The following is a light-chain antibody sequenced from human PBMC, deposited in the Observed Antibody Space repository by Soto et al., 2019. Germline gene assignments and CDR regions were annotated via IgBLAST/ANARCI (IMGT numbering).Light chain of an antibody. Sequence: EIVLTQSPATLSLSPGERATLSCRASQSVSSYLAWYQQKPGQAPRLLIYDASNRGTGIPARFSGSGSGTDFTLTISSLEPEDFAVYYCQQRTDWPINFGGGTKVEI. J-gene: IGKJ4*01. CDR1: QSVSSY. V-gene: IGKV3-11*01. CDR3: QQRTDWPIN. CDR2: DAS.